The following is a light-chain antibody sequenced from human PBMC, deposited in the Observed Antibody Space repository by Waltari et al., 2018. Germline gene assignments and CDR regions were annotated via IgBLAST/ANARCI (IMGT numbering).Light chain of an antibody. J-gene: IGKJ2*03. Sequence: DIQMTQSPSSLSAFVGDRVTVTCRASQGINKELSWYQQKQGKAPTLLIYAASNWQTGVSSRFSGSGSRTEFTLTISSLQPEDVATYYCHHGSTTPYRFGQGTKVEIK. CDR2: AAS. CDR3: HHGSTTPYR. V-gene: IGKV1-27*01. CDR1: QGINKE.